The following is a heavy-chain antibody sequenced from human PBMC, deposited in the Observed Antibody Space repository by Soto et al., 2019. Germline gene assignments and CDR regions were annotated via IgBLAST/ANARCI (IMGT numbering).Heavy chain of an antibody. CDR1: GYTFSNYG. CDR2: ISPHNGNT. J-gene: IGHJ4*02. D-gene: IGHD3-3*01. Sequence: QVQLVQSGAEVKKPGASVKVSCKASGYTFSNYGISWVRQAPGQGLEWMGWISPHNGNTKYAHKYEGRVTMTTDTSTSTVYMEVRSLRSDDTAVYYCASWTGYKRHSFDYWGQGTLVTVSS. CDR3: ASWTGYKRHSFDY. V-gene: IGHV1-18*01.